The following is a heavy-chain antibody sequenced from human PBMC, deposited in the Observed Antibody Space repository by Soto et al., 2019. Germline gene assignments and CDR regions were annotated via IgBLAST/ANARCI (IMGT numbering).Heavy chain of an antibody. CDR3: AREGGRDAPTPKYNWFDT. CDR1: GYTFTDYH. V-gene: IGHV1-2*02. CDR2: INANNGGA. J-gene: IGHJ5*02. D-gene: IGHD3-16*01. Sequence: ASVKVSCKPSGYTFTDYHIHWVRQAPGQGLEFMGWINANNGGAGSAQQFQGRVTVTRDTSISTVYMELSNLRSDDTAVYYCAREGGRDAPTPKYNWFDTWGQGTRVAVSS.